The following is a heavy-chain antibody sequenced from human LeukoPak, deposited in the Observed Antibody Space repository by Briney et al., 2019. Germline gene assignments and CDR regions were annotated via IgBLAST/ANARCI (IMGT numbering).Heavy chain of an antibody. CDR1: GFTFSSYA. CDR3: ASPRRSSSWYLYYFDY. CDR2: ISTSGGST. V-gene: IGHV3-23*01. D-gene: IGHD6-13*01. J-gene: IGHJ4*02. Sequence: PGGSLRLSCAAPGFTFSSYAMSWVRQAPGKGLGWVSAISTSGGSTYYADSVKGRFTLSRDNSKNTLYLQMNSLRAEDTAVYYCASPRRSSSWYLYYFDYWGQGTLVTVSS.